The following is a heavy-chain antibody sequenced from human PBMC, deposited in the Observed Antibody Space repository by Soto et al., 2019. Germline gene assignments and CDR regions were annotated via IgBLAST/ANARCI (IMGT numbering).Heavy chain of an antibody. CDR3: AKHNYGSGSTYFDY. Sequence: PSETLSLTCTVSGGSISSYYWGWIRQPPGKGLEWIGYIYYSGSTNYNPSLKSRVTISVDTSKNQFSLKLNSMTAADTAVYYCAKHNYGSGSTYFDYWGQGTLVPVSS. V-gene: IGHV4-59*08. J-gene: IGHJ4*02. D-gene: IGHD3-10*01. CDR1: GGSISSYY. CDR2: IYYSGST.